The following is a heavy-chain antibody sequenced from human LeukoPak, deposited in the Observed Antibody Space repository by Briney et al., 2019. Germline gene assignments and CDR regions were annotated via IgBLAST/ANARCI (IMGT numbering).Heavy chain of an antibody. CDR2: ISRSGSTI. CDR3: AKDLAYYDSSGTPGDY. J-gene: IGHJ4*02. CDR1: GFTFSNYE. V-gene: IGHV3-48*03. D-gene: IGHD3-22*01. Sequence: GGSLRLSCAASGFTFSNYEMNWVRQAPGKGLEWVSYISRSGSTIYYADSVKGRFTISRDNSKNTLYLQMNSLRAEDTAVYYCAKDLAYYDSSGTPGDYWGQGTLVTVSS.